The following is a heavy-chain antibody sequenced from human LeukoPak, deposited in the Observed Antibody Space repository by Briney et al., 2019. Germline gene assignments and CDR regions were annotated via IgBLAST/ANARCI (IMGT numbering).Heavy chain of an antibody. J-gene: IGHJ4*02. CDR3: ARDQRGNFDY. CDR1: GGSISSGEYY. V-gene: IGHV4-30-4*01. Sequence: SQTLSLTCTVSGGSISSGEYYWSWIRQPPGKGLEWIGYFSYTGSTYYNPSVKSRVSISVDTSKNQFSLKLTSVTAADTAVYYCARDQRGNFDYWGQGTLVTVSS. CDR2: FSYTGST. D-gene: IGHD3-10*01.